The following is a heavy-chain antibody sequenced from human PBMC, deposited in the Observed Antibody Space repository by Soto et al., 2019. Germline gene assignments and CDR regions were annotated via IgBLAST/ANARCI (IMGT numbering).Heavy chain of an antibody. J-gene: IGHJ4*02. D-gene: IGHD3-22*01. CDR2: IPYDGSNK. V-gene: IGHV3-30*18. CDR3: AKDRTYYDSSGYPDY. CDR1: GFTFSSYG. Sequence: LRLSCAASGFTFSSYGMHWVRQAPGKGLEWVAVIPYDGSNKYYADPVKGRFTISRDNSKNTLYLQMNSLRAEDTAVYYCAKDRTYYDSSGYPDYWGQGTLVTVSS.